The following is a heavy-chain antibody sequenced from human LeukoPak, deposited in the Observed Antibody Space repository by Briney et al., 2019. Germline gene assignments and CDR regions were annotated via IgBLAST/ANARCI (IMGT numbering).Heavy chain of an antibody. Sequence: GGSLRLSCAASGFTFSSYAMNWVRQAPGKGLEWVSAISGSGGSGGSTYYADSVKGRFTISRDNSKNTLYLQMNSLRAEDTAVYYCAKDPPYSSSWYGSYWGQGTLVTVSS. D-gene: IGHD6-13*01. CDR1: GFTFSSYA. CDR2: ISGSGGSGGST. CDR3: AKDPPYSSSWYGSY. J-gene: IGHJ4*02. V-gene: IGHV3-23*01.